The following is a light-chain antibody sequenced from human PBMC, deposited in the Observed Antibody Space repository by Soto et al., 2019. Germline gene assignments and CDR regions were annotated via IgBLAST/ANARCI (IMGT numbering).Light chain of an antibody. CDR1: SSNIGAGYD. J-gene: IGLJ2*01. CDR2: GNT. Sequence: QSVLTQPPSESGDPGQRVTISCTGSSSNIGAGYDVHWYQQLPGRAPKLLIYGNTNRPSGVPDRFSGSKSGTSASLAITGLQAEDEADYYCLSFDSSLSVVFGGGTKVTVL. CDR3: LSFDSSLSVV. V-gene: IGLV1-40*01.